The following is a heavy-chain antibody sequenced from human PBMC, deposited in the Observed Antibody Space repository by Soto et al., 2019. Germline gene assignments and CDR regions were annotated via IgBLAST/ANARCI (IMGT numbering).Heavy chain of an antibody. J-gene: IGHJ4*02. CDR3: ARFASVRGVTTFDY. D-gene: IGHD3-10*01. V-gene: IGHV1-69*01. CDR2: IIPIFGTA. CDR1: GGTFSSYA. Sequence: QVQLVQSGAEVKKPGSSVKVSCTASGGTFSSYAISWVRQAPGQGLEWMGGIIPIFGTANYAQKFQGRVTITADESTSTAYMELSSLRSEDTAVYYCARFASVRGVTTFDYWGQGTLVTVSS.